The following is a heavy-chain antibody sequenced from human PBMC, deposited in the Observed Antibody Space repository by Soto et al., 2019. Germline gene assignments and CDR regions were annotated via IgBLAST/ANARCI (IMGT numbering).Heavy chain of an antibody. Sequence: EVQLLESGGGLVQPGGSLRLSCAASGFTFSSYAMSWVRQAPGKGLEWVSAISGSGFSTYYADSVKGRFTVSRDTSKNTLFLHMNSLRAEDPAVYYWAKDPGDFPSACFDYWGHGTLVPVSS. J-gene: IGHJ4*01. CDR1: GFTFSSYA. D-gene: IGHD4-17*01. CDR2: ISGSGFST. CDR3: AKDPGDFPSACFDY. V-gene: IGHV3-23*01.